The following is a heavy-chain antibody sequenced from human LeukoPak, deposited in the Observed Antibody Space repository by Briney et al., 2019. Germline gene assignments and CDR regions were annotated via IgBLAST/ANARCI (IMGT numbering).Heavy chain of an antibody. J-gene: IGHJ4*02. CDR1: GFTFSSYA. D-gene: IGHD4-11*01. CDR3: AREPTTVSPPG. V-gene: IGHV3-23*01. CDR2: VSGSGAST. Sequence: GGSLRLSCAASGFTFSSYAMNWVRQAPGKGLEWVSAVSGSGASTYYTDSVTGRFTISRDNSKNTLYLQMNSVRAEDTAVYYCAREPTTVSPPGWGQGTLVTVSS.